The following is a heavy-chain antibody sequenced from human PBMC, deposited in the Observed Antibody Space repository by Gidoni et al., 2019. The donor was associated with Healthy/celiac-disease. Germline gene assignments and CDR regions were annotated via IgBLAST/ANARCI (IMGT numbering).Heavy chain of an antibody. CDR1: GFPFRRYS. CDR3: ARNEYSSGWYASAFDI. Sequence: EVQLVESGGGLVQPGGSLRLSCAASGFPFRRYSMNWVRQAPGKGLEWVSYISSSSSTIYYADSVKGRFTISRDNAKNSLYLQMNSLRDEDTAVYYCARNEYSSGWYASAFDIWGQGTMVTVSS. CDR2: ISSSSSTI. D-gene: IGHD6-19*01. V-gene: IGHV3-48*02. J-gene: IGHJ3*02.